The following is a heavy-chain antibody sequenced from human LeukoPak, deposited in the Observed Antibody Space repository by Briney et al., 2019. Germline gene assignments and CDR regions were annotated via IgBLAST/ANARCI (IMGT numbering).Heavy chain of an antibody. V-gene: IGHV3-30*03. CDR2: ISYDGSNK. D-gene: IGHD3-22*01. J-gene: IGHJ6*02. CDR3: ARAYYDSSGYYSRGYYYGMDV. CDR1: GFTFSSYG. Sequence: GRSLRLSCAASGFTFSSYGMHWVRQAPGKGLEWVAVISYDGSNKYYADSVKGRFTISRDNSKNTLYLQMNSLRAEDTAVYYCARAYYDSSGYYSRGYYYGMDVWGQGTTVTVSS.